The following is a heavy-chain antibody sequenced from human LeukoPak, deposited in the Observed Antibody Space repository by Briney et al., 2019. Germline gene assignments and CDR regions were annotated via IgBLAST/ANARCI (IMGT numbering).Heavy chain of an antibody. CDR2: INPSGGST. D-gene: IGHD3-22*01. CDR3: AGEIAMHDH. Sequence: ASVKVSCKASGYTVSNNDLHWVRQAPGQGLEWLGLINPSGGSTIYAQKFQGRVTMTRDTSTSTVYIGLSSLRSDESAVYYCAGEIAMHDHWGQGTLVTVSS. CDR1: GYTVSNND. V-gene: IGHV1-46*01. J-gene: IGHJ5*02.